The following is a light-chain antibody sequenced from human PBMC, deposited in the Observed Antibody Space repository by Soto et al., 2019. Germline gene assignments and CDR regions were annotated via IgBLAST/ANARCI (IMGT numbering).Light chain of an antibody. CDR1: PSVSSSN. J-gene: IGKJ5*01. CDR2: GAS. Sequence: ESVLTQSPGTLSLSPGERATLSCRASPSVSSSNLAWYQQKPGQAHRLLIYGASIRATGIPARFSGSGSWTEFTLTISSLQSEDFAVYYGQQYNTWPPITFCQGTRLEIK. CDR3: QQYNTWPPIT. V-gene: IGKV3-15*01.